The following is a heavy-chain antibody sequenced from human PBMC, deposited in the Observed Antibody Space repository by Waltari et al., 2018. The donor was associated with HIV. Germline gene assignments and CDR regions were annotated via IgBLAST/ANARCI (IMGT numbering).Heavy chain of an antibody. Sequence: QVHLVQSGAELRKPGASVTVSCKASGYTFTNYGITWVRQAPGQGLEWMGWISGYNGDTMDAQKGRGRVTMTTDTSTSTAYLEMGSLRFDDTAVYYCARDHYYGSSGYYSDYWGQGTLVTVAS. CDR3: ARDHYYGSSGYYSDY. D-gene: IGHD3-22*01. CDR2: ISGYNGDT. V-gene: IGHV1-18*01. J-gene: IGHJ4*02. CDR1: GYTFTNYG.